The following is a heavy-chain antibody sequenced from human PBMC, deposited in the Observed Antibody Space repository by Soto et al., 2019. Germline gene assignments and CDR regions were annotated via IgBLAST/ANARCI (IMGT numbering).Heavy chain of an antibody. D-gene: IGHD1-26*01. J-gene: IGHJ4*02. CDR2: MNPDSTNT. Sequence: QVQLVQSGAEVKQPGASVKVPCRTSGYTFTNYDISWVRQATGQGLEWMGWMNPDSTNTGFAQKFQGRVTLTRDTSISTAYMELNSLTSEDTAIYYCARAIRDQLLSDYWGQGSLVIVSS. CDR3: ARAIRDQLLSDY. CDR1: GYTFTNYD. V-gene: IGHV1-8*01.